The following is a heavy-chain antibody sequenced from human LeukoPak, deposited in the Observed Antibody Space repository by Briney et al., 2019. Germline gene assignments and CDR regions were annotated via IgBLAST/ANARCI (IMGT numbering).Heavy chain of an antibody. D-gene: IGHD3-9*01. V-gene: IGHV1-18*01. CDR2: ISAYNGNT. CDR3: ARDPPYYDILTGYYAAAAFDI. CDR1: GYTFTSYG. J-gene: IGHJ3*02. Sequence: GASVKVSRKASGYTFTSYGISWVRQAPGQGLEGMGWISAYNGNTNYAQKLQGRVTMTTDTSTSTAYMELRSLRSDDTAVYYCARDPPYYDILTGYYAAAAFDIWGQGTMVTVSS.